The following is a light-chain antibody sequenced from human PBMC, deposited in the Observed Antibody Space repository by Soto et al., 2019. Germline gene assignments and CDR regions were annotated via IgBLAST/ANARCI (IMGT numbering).Light chain of an antibody. CDR1: ESVSAN. CDR3: QQYNNWPRAT. Sequence: EIVMTQSPATLSVSPGDRATLSCRASESVSANLAWYQQKPGQAPSLLIIGASTRATGIPARFSGGGSGTEFNLTISSLQSEDFGIYYCQQYNNWPRATFGGGTRVEIK. V-gene: IGKV3-15*01. CDR2: GAS. J-gene: IGKJ4*01.